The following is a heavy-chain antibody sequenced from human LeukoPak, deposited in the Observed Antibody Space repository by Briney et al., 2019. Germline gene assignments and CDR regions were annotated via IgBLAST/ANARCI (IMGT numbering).Heavy chain of an antibody. CDR1: GFTVSSNY. CDR3: ATDGNYGEPAFDI. V-gene: IGHV3-53*01. CDR2: IYSGGST. J-gene: IGHJ3*02. Sequence: GGSLRLSCAASGFTVSSNYMSWVRQAPGKGLEWVSVIYSGGSTYYADSVEGRFTISRDNSKNTLYLQMNSLRAEDTAVYYCATDGNYGEPAFDIWGQGTMVTVSS. D-gene: IGHD4-17*01.